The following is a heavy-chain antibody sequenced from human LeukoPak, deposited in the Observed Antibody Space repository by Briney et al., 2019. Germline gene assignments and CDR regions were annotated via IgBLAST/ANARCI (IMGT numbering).Heavy chain of an antibody. CDR3: ARDPRTYSGYDFDC. CDR2: ISSSSSYK. J-gene: IGHJ4*02. Sequence: GGSLRLSCAASGFTFSSYSMNWVRQAPGKGLEWVSSISSSSSYKYYADSVKGRFTISRDNAKNSLYLQMNSLRAEDTAVYYCARDPRTYSGYDFDCWGQGTLVTVSS. V-gene: IGHV3-21*01. CDR1: GFTFSSYS. D-gene: IGHD5-12*01.